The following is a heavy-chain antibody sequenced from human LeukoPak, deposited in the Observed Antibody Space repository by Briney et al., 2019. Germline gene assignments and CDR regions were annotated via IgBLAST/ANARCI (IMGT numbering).Heavy chain of an antibody. J-gene: IGHJ3*02. V-gene: IGHV1-8*01. D-gene: IGHD2-2*02. CDR1: GYTFTSYD. Sequence: ASVKVSCKASGYTFTSYDINWVRQATGQGLEWMAWMNPNSGNTGYAQKFQGRVTMTRNTSISTAYMELSSLRSEDTAVYYCARGPPYCSSTSCYTRFMDDIWGQGTMVTVSS. CDR2: MNPNSGNT. CDR3: ARGPPYCSSTSCYTRFMDDI.